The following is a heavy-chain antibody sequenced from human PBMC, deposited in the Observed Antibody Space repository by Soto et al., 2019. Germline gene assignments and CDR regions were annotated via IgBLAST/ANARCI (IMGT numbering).Heavy chain of an antibody. CDR2: ISYDGSDK. CDR1: GFTFSSFG. Sequence: PGGSLRLSCAASGFTFSSFGMHWVRQAPDKGLQWVAVISYDGSDKYYADYVKGRFTISRDDSTNTMYLQMNSLRPEDTAVYYCAKTSGYDYVWGSSGLDPWGQGT. V-gene: IGHV3-30*18. CDR3: AKTSGYDYVWGSSGLDP. D-gene: IGHD3-16*01. J-gene: IGHJ5*02.